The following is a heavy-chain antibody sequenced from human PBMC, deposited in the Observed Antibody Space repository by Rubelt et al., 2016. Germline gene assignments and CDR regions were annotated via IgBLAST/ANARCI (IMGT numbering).Heavy chain of an antibody. Sequence: QVQLQESGPGLVKPSETLSLTCTVSGGSISVYYWSWIRQPPGKGLEWIGYISYSGSTNYNPALRSRVTISVDTSKNQFSLKLSSVTAADTAVDYCAGVTQCSSSSCYRGFDYWGQGTLVTVSS. V-gene: IGHV4-59*12. CDR3: AGVTQCSSSSCYRGFDY. D-gene: IGHD2-2*02. CDR1: GGSISVYY. CDR2: ISYSGST. J-gene: IGHJ4*02.